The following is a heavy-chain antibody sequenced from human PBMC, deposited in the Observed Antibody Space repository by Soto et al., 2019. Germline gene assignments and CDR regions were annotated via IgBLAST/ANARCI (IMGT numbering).Heavy chain of an antibody. CDR3: ARVPTYYDFWSGYYFDY. D-gene: IGHD3-3*01. J-gene: IGHJ4*02. CDR2: IYYSGST. Sequence: SETLSLTCTVSGGSISSSSYYWGWIRQPPGKGLEWIGSIYYSGSTYYNPSLKSRVTISVDTSKNQFSLKLSSVTAADTAVYYCARVPTYYDFWSGYYFDYWGQGTLVTVSS. CDR1: GGSISSSSYY. V-gene: IGHV4-39*01.